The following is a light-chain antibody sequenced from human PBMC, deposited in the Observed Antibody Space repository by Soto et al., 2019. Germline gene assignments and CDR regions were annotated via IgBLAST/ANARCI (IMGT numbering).Light chain of an antibody. J-gene: IGLJ2*01. Sequence: QSALTQPASVSGSPEQSITLSCTGTSNDVGRYNLVSWYQQHPGKAPKVMIYEATKRPSGVSNRFSGSKSGNTASLTISGLQAEDEADYYCCAYAGSGNVVFGGGTKLTVL. CDR1: SNDVGRYNL. V-gene: IGLV2-23*01. CDR3: CAYAGSGNVV. CDR2: EAT.